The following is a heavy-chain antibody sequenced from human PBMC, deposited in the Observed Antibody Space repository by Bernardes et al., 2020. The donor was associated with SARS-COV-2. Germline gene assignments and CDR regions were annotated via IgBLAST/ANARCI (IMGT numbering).Heavy chain of an antibody. CDR3: ARDLRWLQTFGNFDY. D-gene: IGHD5-12*01. V-gene: IGHV1-18*01. CDR1: EYTGTRYG. J-gene: IGHJ4*02. Sequence: ASVKVSCKASEYTGTRYGISRARQPPGQGGAGMGWLSAYHGNTIYAQIRQGRVTMTTDTPTSTAYMELRRLRSDDTAVYYWARDLRWLQTFGNFDYWGQGTLVTVSS. CDR2: LSAYHGNT.